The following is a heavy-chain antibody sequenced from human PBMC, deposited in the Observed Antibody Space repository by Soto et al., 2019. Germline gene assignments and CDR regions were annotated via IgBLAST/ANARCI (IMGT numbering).Heavy chain of an antibody. CDR3: AKSPRRKSKDSSSSPLAYNYYYYGMDV. V-gene: IGHV3-23*01. Sequence: GGSLRLSCAASGFTFSSYAMSWVRQAPGKGLEWVSAISGSGGSTYYADSVKGRFTISRDNSKNTLYLQMNSLRAEDTAVYYCAKSPRRKSKDSSSSPLAYNYYYYGMDVWGQGTTVTVSS. J-gene: IGHJ6*02. CDR2: ISGSGGST. CDR1: GFTFSSYA. D-gene: IGHD6-6*01.